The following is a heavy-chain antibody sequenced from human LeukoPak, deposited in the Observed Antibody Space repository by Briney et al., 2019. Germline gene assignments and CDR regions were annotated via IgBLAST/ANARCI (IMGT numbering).Heavy chain of an antibody. Sequence: GGSLRLSCAASGFTFSSYSMNWVRQAPGKGLEWVSSISSSSSYIYYADSVKGRFTISRGNAKNSLYLQMNSLRAEDTAVYYCARLIYYYDSSGYYRDYWGQGTLVTVSS. CDR2: ISSSSSYI. J-gene: IGHJ4*02. CDR1: GFTFSSYS. D-gene: IGHD3-22*01. V-gene: IGHV3-21*01. CDR3: ARLIYYYDSSGYYRDY.